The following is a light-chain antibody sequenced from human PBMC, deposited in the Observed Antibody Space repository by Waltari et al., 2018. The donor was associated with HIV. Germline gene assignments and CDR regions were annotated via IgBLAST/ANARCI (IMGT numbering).Light chain of an antibody. Sequence: QSVLTQPPSASGTPGQRVTISCSGSSSNIGSYTVNWYQQLPGTAPKLLIYSNNQRPAGVPDRFSGSKSGNSASLAISGLQSEDEADYYCAAWDDSLNGVVFGGGTKLTVL. V-gene: IGLV1-44*01. CDR1: SSNIGSYT. CDR3: AAWDDSLNGVV. CDR2: SNN. J-gene: IGLJ2*01.